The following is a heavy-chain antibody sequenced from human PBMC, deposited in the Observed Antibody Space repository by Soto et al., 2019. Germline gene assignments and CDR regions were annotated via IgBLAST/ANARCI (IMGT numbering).Heavy chain of an antibody. CDR2: IDPSDSYT. J-gene: IGHJ6*01. Sequence: VESLTISCKVSGYSFTSYWIICVLQMPGKGLEWMGRIDPSDSYTNYSPSFQGHVTISADKSISTAYLQWSSLKASDTAMYYCARPATWSYGMDVWGQGTTVTVSS. CDR3: ARPATWSYGMDV. V-gene: IGHV5-10-1*01. CDR1: GYSFTSYW. D-gene: IGHD5-12*01.